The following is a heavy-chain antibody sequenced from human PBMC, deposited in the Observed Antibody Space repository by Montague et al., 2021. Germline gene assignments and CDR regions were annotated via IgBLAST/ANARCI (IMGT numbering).Heavy chain of an antibody. CDR1: RSLINSDYY. CDR3: ARERDRYYYMDI. CDR2: VSHGGRT. J-gene: IGHJ6*03. V-gene: IGHV4-38-2*02. Sequence: SETLSLTCTVSRSLINSDYYWGWIRQPPGKGLEWMGSVSHGGRTYYNPSLKSRVTISVDTSNSHFSLKLSSVTAADTAMHYCARERDRYYYMDIWGKGTTITVSS.